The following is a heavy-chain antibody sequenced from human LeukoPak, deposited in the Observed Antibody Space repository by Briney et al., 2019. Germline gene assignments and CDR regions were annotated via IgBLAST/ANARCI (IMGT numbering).Heavy chain of an antibody. J-gene: IGHJ5*02. CDR3: ARNRGYCDDTSCPTWFAP. V-gene: IGHV3-48*03. CDR2: IGISGDYST. Sequence: GGSLRLSCEASSEFNFGNYDMHWPRQAPGKGLEWLSSIGISGDYSTYYAESVKGRFSISRDNAKNSLYLQMDRLRAEDTAVYYCARNRGYCDDTSCPTWFAPWGQGTLVIVSS. D-gene: IGHD2-15*01. CDR1: EFNFGNYD.